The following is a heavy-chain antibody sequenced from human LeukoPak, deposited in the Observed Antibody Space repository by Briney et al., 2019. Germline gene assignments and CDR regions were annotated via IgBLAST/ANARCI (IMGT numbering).Heavy chain of an antibody. Sequence: SQTLSLTCTVSGGSISSGGYYWSWIRQHPGKGPEWIGYIYYSGSTYYNPSLKSRVTISVDTSKNQFSLKLSSVTAADTAVYYCAREGYDILTGYYSYYFDYWGQGTLVTVSS. CDR3: AREGYDILTGYYSYYFDY. CDR2: IYYSGST. V-gene: IGHV4-31*03. CDR1: GGSISSGGYY. J-gene: IGHJ4*02. D-gene: IGHD3-9*01.